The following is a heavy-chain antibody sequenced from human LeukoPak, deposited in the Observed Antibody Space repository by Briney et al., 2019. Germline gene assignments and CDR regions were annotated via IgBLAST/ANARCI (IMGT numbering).Heavy chain of an antibody. D-gene: IGHD6-19*01. CDR1: GGSISSSSYY. CDR3: ARAPYSSGGNWFDP. CDR2: IYYSGST. J-gene: IGHJ5*02. Sequence: PSETLSLTCTVSGGSISSSSYYWGWIRQPPGKGLEWIGSIYYSGSTYYNPSLKSRVIISVDTSKNQFSLKLSSVTAADTAVYYCARAPYSSGGNWFDPWGQGTLVTVSS. V-gene: IGHV4-39*07.